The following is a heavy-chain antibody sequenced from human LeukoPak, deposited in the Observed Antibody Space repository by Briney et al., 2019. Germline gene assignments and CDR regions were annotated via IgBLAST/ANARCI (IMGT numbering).Heavy chain of an antibody. CDR2: ISGSDDII. J-gene: IGHJ4*02. Sequence: GGSLRLSCAASGFTFSDYYMSWIRQAPGKGLEWISYISGSDDIIYYKDSVRGRFTISRDNAKKSLYLQMNSLTAEDTAVYYCAKDLSSSGRSYYFDSWGRGTLVTVSS. CDR3: AKDLSSSGRSYYFDS. D-gene: IGHD6-13*01. V-gene: IGHV3-11*04. CDR1: GFTFSDYY.